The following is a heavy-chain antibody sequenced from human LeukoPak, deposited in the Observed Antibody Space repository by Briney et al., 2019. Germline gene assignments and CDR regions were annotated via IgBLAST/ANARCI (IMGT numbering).Heavy chain of an antibody. Sequence: PGGSLRLSCAASGFTFSSYGMHWVRQAPGKGLEWVAVIWYDGSNKYYADSVKGRFTISRDNSKNTLYLQMNSLRAEDTAVYYCAREREIAAAATLDYWGQGTLVTVSS. CDR2: IWYDGSNK. J-gene: IGHJ4*02. D-gene: IGHD6-13*01. CDR1: GFTFSSYG. V-gene: IGHV3-33*01. CDR3: AREREIAAAATLDY.